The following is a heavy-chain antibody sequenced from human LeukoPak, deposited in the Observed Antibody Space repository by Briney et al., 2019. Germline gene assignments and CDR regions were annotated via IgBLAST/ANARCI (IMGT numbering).Heavy chain of an antibody. CDR2: IYHSGST. D-gene: IGHD3-10*01. CDR1: GGSISSSNW. Sequence: SETLSLTCAVSGGSISSSNWWSWVRQPPGKGLEWIGEIYHSGSTNYNPSLKSRVTISVDKSKNQFSLKLSSVTAADTAVYYCARQAKHITMVRGVKLNWFDPWGQGTLVTVSS. V-gene: IGHV4-4*02. CDR3: ARQAKHITMVRGVKLNWFDP. J-gene: IGHJ5*02.